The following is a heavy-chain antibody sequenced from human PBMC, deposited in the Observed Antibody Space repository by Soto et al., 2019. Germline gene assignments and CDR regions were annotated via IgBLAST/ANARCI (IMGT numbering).Heavy chain of an antibody. J-gene: IGHJ6*02. CDR3: ARASIADLYYYYGMDV. CDR1: GFTFSSYS. D-gene: IGHD6-6*01. V-gene: IGHV3-21*01. CDR2: ISSSSSYI. Sequence: LRLSCADSGFTFSSYSMNWVRQAPGKGLEWVSSISSSSSYIYYADSVKGRFTISRDNAKNSLYLQMNSLRAEDTAVYYCARASIADLYYYYGMDVWSQGTKVTLSS.